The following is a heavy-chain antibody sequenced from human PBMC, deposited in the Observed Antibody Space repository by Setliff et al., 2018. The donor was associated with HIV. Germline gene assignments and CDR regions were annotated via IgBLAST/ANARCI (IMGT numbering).Heavy chain of an antibody. J-gene: IGHJ4*02. Sequence: PSETLSLTCSVSGASISSNSYYWGWIRQPPGKGLEWVGSIYYLGNTNYNPSLKSRLTISVDTSKNQVSLKLSSVTAADTAVYYCAPRHHKYGFLWGQGTLVTVSS. CDR2: IYYLGNT. V-gene: IGHV4-39*07. CDR1: GASISSNSYY. D-gene: IGHD3-10*01. CDR3: APRHHKYGFL.